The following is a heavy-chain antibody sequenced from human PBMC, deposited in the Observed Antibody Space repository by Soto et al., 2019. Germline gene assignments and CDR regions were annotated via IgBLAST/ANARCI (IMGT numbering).Heavy chain of an antibody. D-gene: IGHD6-6*01. CDR2: ISSSSSTI. Sequence: GGSLRLSCAASGFTFSSYSMNWVRQAPGKGLEWVSYISSSSSTIYYADSVKGRFTISRDNAKNSLYLQMNSLRDEDTAVYYCARPEYSSSSYGMDVWGQGTTVTSP. J-gene: IGHJ6*02. CDR1: GFTFSSYS. V-gene: IGHV3-48*02. CDR3: ARPEYSSSSYGMDV.